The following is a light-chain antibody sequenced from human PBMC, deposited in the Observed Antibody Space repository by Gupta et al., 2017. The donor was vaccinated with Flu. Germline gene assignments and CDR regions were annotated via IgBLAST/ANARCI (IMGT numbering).Light chain of an antibody. J-gene: IGKJ2*01. CDR1: KNIDTD. CDR2: AAS. CDR3: QQADTFPYV. V-gene: IGKV1-39*01. Sequence: DTQMTQHPSSLYASVGDRGTITCRASKNIDTDLSWFQQKPGLAPRLLISAASTLRSRVPSRFSGSGSGTTFTLNITSLQPEDIGTYFCQQADTFPYVFGQGTKLEIK.